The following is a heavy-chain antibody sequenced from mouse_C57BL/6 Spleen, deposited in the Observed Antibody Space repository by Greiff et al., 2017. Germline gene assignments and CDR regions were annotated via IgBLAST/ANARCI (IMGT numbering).Heavy chain of an antibody. Sequence: VQLQQPGAELVKPGASVTLSCKASGYTFTSYWMHWVKQRPGRGLEWIGRIDPNSGGTKYNEKFKSKATLTVDKPSSTAYMQLSSLTSEDSAVDYCARYGSNPSYAMDYWGQGTSVTVSS. D-gene: IGHD1-1*01. CDR3: ARYGSNPSYAMDY. CDR2: IDPNSGGT. V-gene: IGHV1-72*01. CDR1: GYTFTSYW. J-gene: IGHJ4*01.